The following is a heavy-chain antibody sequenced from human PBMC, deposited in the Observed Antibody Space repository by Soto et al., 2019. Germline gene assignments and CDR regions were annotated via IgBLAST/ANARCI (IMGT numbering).Heavy chain of an antibody. CDR1: GFTFSSYA. CDR3: AKDYGDYSYYFDY. Sequence: GSLRLSCAASGFTFSSYAMSWVRQAPGKGLEWVSAISGSGGSTYYADSAKGRFTISRDNSKNTLYLQMNSLRAEDTAVYYCAKDYGDYSYYFDYWGQGTLVTVSS. J-gene: IGHJ4*02. CDR2: ISGSGGST. D-gene: IGHD4-17*01. V-gene: IGHV3-23*01.